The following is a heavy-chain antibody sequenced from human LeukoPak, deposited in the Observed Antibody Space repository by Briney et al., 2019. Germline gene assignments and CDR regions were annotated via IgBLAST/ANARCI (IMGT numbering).Heavy chain of an antibody. CDR1: GFTFSSYS. J-gene: IGHJ6*02. CDR3: ARAEVVVVAATLNYYYYGMDV. Sequence: GGSLGLSCAASGFTFSSYSMNWVRQAPGKGLEWVSSISSSSSYIYYADSVKGRFTISRDNAKNSLYLQMNSLRAEDPAVYYCARAEVVVVAATLNYYYYGMDVWGQGTTVTVSS. CDR2: ISSSSSYI. V-gene: IGHV3-21*01. D-gene: IGHD2-15*01.